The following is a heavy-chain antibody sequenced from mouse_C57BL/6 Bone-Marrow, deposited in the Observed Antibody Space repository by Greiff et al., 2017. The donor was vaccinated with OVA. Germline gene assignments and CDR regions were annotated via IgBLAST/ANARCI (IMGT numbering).Heavy chain of an antibody. CDR1: GYTFTSYW. V-gene: IGHV1-64*01. CDR2: IHPNSGST. J-gene: IGHJ1*03. D-gene: IGHD1-1*01. Sequence: QVQLKESGAELVKPGASVKLSCKASGYTFTSYWMHWVKQRPGQGLEWIGMIHPNSGSTNYNEKFKSKATLTVDKSSSTAYMQLSSLTSEDSAVYYCARGDYYGSYWYFDVWGTGTTVTVSS. CDR3: ARGDYYGSYWYFDV.